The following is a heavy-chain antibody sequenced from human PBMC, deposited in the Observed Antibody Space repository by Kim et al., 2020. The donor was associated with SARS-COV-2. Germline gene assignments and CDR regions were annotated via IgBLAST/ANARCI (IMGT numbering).Heavy chain of an antibody. CDR1: GFTFSDYY. Sequence: GVSLRLSCAASGFTFSDYYMDWVRQAPGKGLEWVGRSRNEVNKYTTEYAAAVKGRFTVSRDGSKNFLFLQMNNLLTEDTAVYYCVTLVGGTQALDRWGQG. CDR3: VTLVGGTQALDR. V-gene: IGHV3-72*01. J-gene: IGHJ5*02. CDR2: SRNEVNKYTT. D-gene: IGHD1-26*01.